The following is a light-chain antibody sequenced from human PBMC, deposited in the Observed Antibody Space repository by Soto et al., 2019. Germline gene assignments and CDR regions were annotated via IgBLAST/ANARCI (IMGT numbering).Light chain of an antibody. V-gene: IGKV3-20*01. CDR1: QSVSSSY. CDR3: QQYGSSPLT. Sequence: EIVLTQSPGTLSLSPGERATLSCRASQSVSSSYLAWYQQKPGQARRLLIYGASSRATGIPDRFSGSGSGTDFTLTISRLEPEDFAVYYCQQYGSSPLTSGGGTKVEIK. J-gene: IGKJ4*01. CDR2: GAS.